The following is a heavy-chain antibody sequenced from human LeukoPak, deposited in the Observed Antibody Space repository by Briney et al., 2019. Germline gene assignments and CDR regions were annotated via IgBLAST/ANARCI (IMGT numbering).Heavy chain of an antibody. CDR3: ASEANRGDYEPAPQH. V-gene: IGHV1-69*04. CDR2: IIPILGIA. CDR1: GYTFTGYY. J-gene: IGHJ1*01. D-gene: IGHD4-17*01. Sequence: ASVKVSCKASGYTFTGYYMHWVRQAPGQGLEWMGRIIPILGIANYAQKFQGRVTITADKSTSTAYMELSSLRSEDTAVYYCASEANRGDYEPAPQHWGQGTLVTVSS.